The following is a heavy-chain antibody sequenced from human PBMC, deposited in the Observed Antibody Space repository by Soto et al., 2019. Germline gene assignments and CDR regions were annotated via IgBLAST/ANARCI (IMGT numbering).Heavy chain of an antibody. V-gene: IGHV1-69*02. D-gene: IGHD3-10*01. J-gene: IGHJ4*02. Sequence: QVPLVQSGAEVKKPGTSVKVSCKYSGGTFRPYTINWVRQAPGQSLGWMGRIIPFHGVTNYAQKFQARVTITAEKSTSTAYMELCVLRCEDTAMYYCTRDWEITVSTWSFGGFWRRGTLGTVAA. CDR1: GGTFRPYT. CDR2: IIPFHGVT. CDR3: TRDWEITVSTWSFGGF.